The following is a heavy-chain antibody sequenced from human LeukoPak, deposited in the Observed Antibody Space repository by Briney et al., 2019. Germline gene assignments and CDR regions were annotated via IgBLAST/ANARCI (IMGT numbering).Heavy chain of an antibody. CDR1: GYTFTSYD. CDR3: ARERSSWYAALGY. V-gene: IGHV1-8*01. D-gene: IGHD6-13*01. J-gene: IGHJ4*02. Sequence: ASVKVSCKASGYTFTSYDINWVRQATGQGLEWMGWMNPNSGNTGYAQKFQGRVTMTRNTSISTAYMELSSLRSEDTAVYYCARERSSWYAALGYWGQGTLVTVSS. CDR2: MNPNSGNT.